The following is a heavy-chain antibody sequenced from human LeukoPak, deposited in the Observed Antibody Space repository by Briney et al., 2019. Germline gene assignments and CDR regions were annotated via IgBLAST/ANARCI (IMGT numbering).Heavy chain of an antibody. V-gene: IGHV1-69-2*01. D-gene: IGHD2-2*01. Sequence: GASVKVSCKASGYTFTDYYIHWVRQAPGKGLEWMGRVDPADGKAIYAEKFQGRVTMSADTSRDTAYMDLSGLRSDDTAVYYCARTDIVVVPAAPRGYYYYYMDVWGKGTTVTVSS. J-gene: IGHJ6*03. CDR3: ARTDIVVVPAAPRGYYYYYMDV. CDR1: GYTFTDYY. CDR2: VDPADGKA.